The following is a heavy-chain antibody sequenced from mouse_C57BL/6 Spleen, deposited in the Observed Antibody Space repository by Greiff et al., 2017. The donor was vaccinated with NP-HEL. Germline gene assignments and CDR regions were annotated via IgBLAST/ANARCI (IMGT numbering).Heavy chain of an antibody. CDR2: ISNGGGST. CDR1: GFTFSDYY. CDR3: ARRGALGSYAMDY. Sequence: EVKLVDSGGGLVQPGGSLKLSCAASGFTFSDYYMYWVRQTPEKRLEWVAYISNGGGSTYYPDTVKGRFTISRDNAKNTLYLQMSRLKSEDTAMYYCARRGALGSYAMDYWGQGTSVTVSS. J-gene: IGHJ4*01. V-gene: IGHV5-12*01.